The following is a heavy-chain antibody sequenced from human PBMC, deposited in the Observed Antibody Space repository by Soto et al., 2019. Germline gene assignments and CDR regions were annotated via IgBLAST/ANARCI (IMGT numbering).Heavy chain of an antibody. V-gene: IGHV3-7*03. CDR1: GFTLSNYW. D-gene: IGHD7-27*01. CDR3: VRELGLAY. J-gene: IGHJ4*02. CDR2: INKDGSQK. Sequence: GGSLRLSCAASGFTLSNYWMTWVRQAPGKGLEWVANINKDGSQKNYVDSVKGRFTIARDNGQNSLSLQIDSLRVEDTAVYYCVRELGLAYWGQGALVTVS.